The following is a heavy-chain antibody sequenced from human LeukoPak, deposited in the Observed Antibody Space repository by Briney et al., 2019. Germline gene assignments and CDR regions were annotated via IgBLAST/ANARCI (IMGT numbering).Heavy chain of an antibody. CDR2: INPNTGDT. Sequence: ASVKVSCKASGYTFTAYYMHWVRQAPGQGLERMGWINPNTGDTNYAQTFQGRVTMTRDTSINTAYMELSRLRSDDTAVYYCARPRISSGYISAYLYWGQGPLVTVSS. D-gene: IGHD5-12*01. CDR1: GYTFTAYY. V-gene: IGHV1-2*02. J-gene: IGHJ1*01. CDR3: ARPRISSGYISAYLY.